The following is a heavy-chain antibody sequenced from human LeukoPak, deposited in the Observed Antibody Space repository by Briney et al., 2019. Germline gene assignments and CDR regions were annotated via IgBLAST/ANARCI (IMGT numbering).Heavy chain of an antibody. Sequence: SETLSLTCAVYGGSFSGYYWSWIRQPPGKGLEWIGEINHSGSANYNPSLKSRVTISVDTSKNQFSLKLSSVTAADTAVYYCAREILGPFDFWSGYYSGLDWFDPWGQGTLVTVSS. CDR2: INHSGSA. CDR3: AREILGPFDFWSGYYSGLDWFDP. J-gene: IGHJ5*02. D-gene: IGHD3-3*01. V-gene: IGHV4-34*01. CDR1: GGSFSGYY.